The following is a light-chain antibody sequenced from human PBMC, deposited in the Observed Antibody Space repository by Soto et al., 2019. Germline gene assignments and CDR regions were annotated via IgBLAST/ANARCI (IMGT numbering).Light chain of an antibody. CDR1: SSDVGTYNY. CDR2: EVS. J-gene: IGLJ1*01. V-gene: IGLV2-14*01. Sequence: QSVLTQPASVSGSPGQSITISCTGTSSDVGTYNYVSWYQHHPGKAPKLIIYEVSNRPSGVSNRFSGSKSGSTASLTISGLQAEDEADYHCTSCTRDTAIVFGTGTKVTVL. CDR3: TSCTRDTAIV.